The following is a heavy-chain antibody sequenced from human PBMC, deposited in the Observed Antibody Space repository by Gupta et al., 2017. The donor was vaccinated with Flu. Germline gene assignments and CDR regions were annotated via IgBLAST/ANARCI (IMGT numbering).Heavy chain of an antibody. J-gene: IGHJ4*02. CDR3: ARADSGYPRTGIVDY. Sequence: QVKLVESGGDVVQPGKSLTVSCVASGFIFSSYGLHWVRQAPGKGLEWVAGLSYDGGETYYTDSVQGRFTISRDNSKNTVFLVMRSLRVEDTALYYCARADSGYPRTGIVDYWGQGTLVTVSS. CDR1: GFIFSSYG. CDR2: LSYDGGET. D-gene: IGHD5-12*01. V-gene: IGHV3-30*03.